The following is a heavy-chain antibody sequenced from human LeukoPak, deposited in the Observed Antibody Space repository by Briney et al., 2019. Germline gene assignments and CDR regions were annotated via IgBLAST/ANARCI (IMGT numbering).Heavy chain of an antibody. CDR1: GFIFTTYA. CDR3: AREAVVNWFGP. J-gene: IGHJ5*02. V-gene: IGHV3-53*01. Sequence: GGSLRLSCAASGFIFTTYAMIWVRQAPGKGLEWVSVIYSGGTTYYADSVKGRSTISRDNLKNTLYLQMNSLRVEDTAVYYCAREAVVNWFGPWGQGTLVTVSS. CDR2: IYSGGTT.